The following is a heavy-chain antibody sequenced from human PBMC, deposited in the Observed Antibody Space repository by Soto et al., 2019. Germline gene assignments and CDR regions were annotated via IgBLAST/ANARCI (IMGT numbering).Heavy chain of an antibody. J-gene: IGHJ4*02. CDR1: GFTFSSYG. Sequence: GGSLRLSCAASGFTFSSYGMHWVRQAPGKGLEWVAVISYDGSNKYYADSVKGRFTISRDNSKNTLYLQMNSLRAEDTAVYYCATPGTSLDTASYFDYWGQGTLVTVSS. V-gene: IGHV3-30*03. CDR3: ATPGTSLDTASYFDY. D-gene: IGHD5-18*01. CDR2: ISYDGSNK.